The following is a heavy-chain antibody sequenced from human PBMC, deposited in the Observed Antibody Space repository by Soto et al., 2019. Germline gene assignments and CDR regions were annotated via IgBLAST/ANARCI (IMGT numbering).Heavy chain of an antibody. V-gene: IGHV1-18*01. J-gene: IGHJ6*02. D-gene: IGHD5-18*01. CDR2: ISAYNGNT. CDR1: GYAFTSYG. Sequence: ASVKVSCKAAGYAFTSYGRSWVRQAPAQGLEWMGWISAYNGNTNYAQKLQGRVTMTTDTSTSTAYMELRSLRSDDTAVYYCARELDTAMVGYYYYGMDVWGQGTTVTSP. CDR3: ARELDTAMVGYYYYGMDV.